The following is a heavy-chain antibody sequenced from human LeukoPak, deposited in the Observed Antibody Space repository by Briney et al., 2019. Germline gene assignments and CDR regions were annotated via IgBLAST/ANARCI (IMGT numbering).Heavy chain of an antibody. CDR3: TRHRSGSYGPYYYGMDV. D-gene: IGHD1-26*01. Sequence: PGGSLRLSCAASGFTFSSYSMNWVRQAPGKGLEWVSSISSSSSYIYYADSVKGRFTISRDNAKNSLYLQMNSLRAEDTAVYYCTRHRSGSYGPYYYGMDVWGQGTTVTVSS. V-gene: IGHV3-21*01. J-gene: IGHJ6*02. CDR2: ISSSSSYI. CDR1: GFTFSSYS.